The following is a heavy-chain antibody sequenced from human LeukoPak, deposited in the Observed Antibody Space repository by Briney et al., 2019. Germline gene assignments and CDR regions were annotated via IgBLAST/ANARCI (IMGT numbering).Heavy chain of an antibody. Sequence: GGSLRLSCAASGFTFSSYRMHWVRQAPGKGLVWVSRINNDGRSTNYADSVKGRFTISRDNAQNTLYLQMNNLRAEDAAVYYCGRGGDHGSWFDPWGQGTLVTVSS. D-gene: IGHD4-17*01. CDR3: GRGGDHGSWFDP. CDR2: INNDGRST. J-gene: IGHJ5*02. V-gene: IGHV3-74*01. CDR1: GFTFSSYR.